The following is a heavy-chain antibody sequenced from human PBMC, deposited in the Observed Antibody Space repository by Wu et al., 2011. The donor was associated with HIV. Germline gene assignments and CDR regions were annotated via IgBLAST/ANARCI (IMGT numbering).Heavy chain of an antibody. J-gene: IGHJ6*02. CDR1: GGTLRKYA. V-gene: IGHV1-69*11. CDR3: GTSMRSGWYYYFYGIDV. Sequence: QAQLVQSGAEVREPGSSVKVSCKASGGTLRKYAFSWVRQAPGQGLEWMGGIVPVLGGSNYARKFQGRVTITADESRTTVHMELRSLRSDDSAVFYCGTSMRSGWYYYFYGIDVWGQGTTVIVSS. CDR2: IVPVLGGS. D-gene: IGHD3-3*01.